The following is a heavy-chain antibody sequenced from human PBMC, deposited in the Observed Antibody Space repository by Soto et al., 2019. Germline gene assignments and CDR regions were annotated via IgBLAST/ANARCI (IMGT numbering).Heavy chain of an antibody. J-gene: IGHJ6*03. V-gene: IGHV1-8*01. D-gene: IGHD3-3*01. CDR1: GYTFTSYD. CDR3: ARGPNYDFWSCQRPYYYYYMDV. Sequence: ASVKVSCKASGYTFTSYDINWVRQATGQGLEWMGWMNPNSGNTGYAQKFQGRVTMTRNTSISTAYMELSSLRSEDTAVYYCARGPNYDFWSCQRPYYYYYMDVWGKGTTVTVSS. CDR2: MNPNSGNT.